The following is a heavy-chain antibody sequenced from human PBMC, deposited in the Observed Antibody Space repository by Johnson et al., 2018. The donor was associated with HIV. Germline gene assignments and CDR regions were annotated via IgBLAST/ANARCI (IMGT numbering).Heavy chain of an antibody. D-gene: IGHD2-15*01. CDR2: IKSKTDGGTT. V-gene: IGHV3-15*01. CDR3: STGDSVVVVGAILLPLHDAFDI. J-gene: IGHJ3*02. Sequence: VQLVESGGGLVKPGGSLRLSCAASGFTFNNAWMNWVRQAPGKGLEWVGRIKSKTDGGTTDYATPVKGRFTISRDDSKSTLHLQMNSLKTEDTAVYYCSTGDSVVVVGAILLPLHDAFDIWGQGTMVTVSS. CDR1: GFTFNNAW.